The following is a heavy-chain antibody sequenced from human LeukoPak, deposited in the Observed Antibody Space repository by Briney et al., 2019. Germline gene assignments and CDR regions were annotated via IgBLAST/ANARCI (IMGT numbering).Heavy chain of an antibody. CDR3: ARGPHYYGSGSYVMDY. Sequence: PSETLSLTCAVYGGSFSGYYWSWIRQPPGKGLEWIGEINHSGSTNYNPSLKSRVTISVETSKNQFSLKLSSVTAADTAVYYCARGPHYYGSGSYVMDYWGQGTLVTVSS. D-gene: IGHD3-10*01. V-gene: IGHV4-34*01. CDR2: INHSGST. CDR1: GGSFSGYY. J-gene: IGHJ4*02.